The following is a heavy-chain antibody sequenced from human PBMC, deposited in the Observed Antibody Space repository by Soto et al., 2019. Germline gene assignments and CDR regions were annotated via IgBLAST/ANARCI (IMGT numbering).Heavy chain of an antibody. J-gene: IGHJ4*02. V-gene: IGHV3-23*01. Sequence: GGSLRLSCAASGFTFSSYDMSWVRQAPGQGLQWVSTISNSGDATYYLDSVKGRFTITGDNSKNTVYMQMNSLRAEDTAVYYCTKRGPESDDWGYFDFWGQGNLVTVSS. CDR1: GFTFSSYD. D-gene: IGHD2-21*02. CDR3: TKRGPESDDWGYFDF. CDR2: ISNSGDAT.